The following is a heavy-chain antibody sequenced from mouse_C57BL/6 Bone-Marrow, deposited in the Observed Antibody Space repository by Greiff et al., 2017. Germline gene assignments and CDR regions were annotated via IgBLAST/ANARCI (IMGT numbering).Heavy chain of an antibody. CDR1: GYTFTSYW. Sequence: EVQLKESGTVLARPGASVKMSCKTSGYTFTSYWMHWVKQRPGQGLEWIGAIYPGNSDTSYNQKFKGKAKLTAVTSASTAYMELSSLTNEDSAVYYCTRGRNDGYSFYYAMDYWGQGTSVTVSS. V-gene: IGHV1-5*01. CDR2: IYPGNSDT. D-gene: IGHD2-3*01. J-gene: IGHJ4*01. CDR3: TRGRNDGYSFYYAMDY.